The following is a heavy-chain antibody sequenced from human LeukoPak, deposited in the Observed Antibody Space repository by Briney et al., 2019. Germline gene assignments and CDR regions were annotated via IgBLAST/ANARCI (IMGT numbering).Heavy chain of an antibody. V-gene: IGHV3-74*01. CDR2: INNDGRST. D-gene: IGHD6-6*01. Sequence: SGGSLRLSCAASGFTFSSYWMHWVRQAPGKGLVGVSRINNDGRSTNYADSVKGRFTISRDNSKNTLYLQMNSLRAEDTAVYYCARAMSIAARLQTIFDYWGQGTLVTVSS. J-gene: IGHJ4*02. CDR3: ARAMSIAARLQTIFDY. CDR1: GFTFSSYW.